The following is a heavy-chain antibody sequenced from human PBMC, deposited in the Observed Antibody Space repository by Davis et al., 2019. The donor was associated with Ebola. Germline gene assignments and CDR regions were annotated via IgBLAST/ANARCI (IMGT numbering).Heavy chain of an antibody. CDR1: GGSISSYY. D-gene: IGHD3-22*01. Sequence: SETLSLTCTVSGGSISSYYWSWIRQPPGKGLEWIGEIYHSGSTNYNPSLKSRVTISVDKSKNQFSLKLSSVTAADTAVYYCAVLPYYYDSSGYYYVEAFDIWGQGTMVTVSS. CDR2: IYHSGST. CDR3: AVLPYYYDSSGYYYVEAFDI. V-gene: IGHV4-59*12. J-gene: IGHJ3*02.